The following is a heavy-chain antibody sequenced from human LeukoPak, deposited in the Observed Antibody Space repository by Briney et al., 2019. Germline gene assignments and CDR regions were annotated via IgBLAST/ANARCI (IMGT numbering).Heavy chain of an antibody. CDR1: GGTFSSYA. Sequence: ASVKVSCKASGGTFSSYAIRWVRQAPGQGLEWMGGIIPIFGTANYAQKFQGRVTITADESTSTAYMELSSLRSEDTAVYYCATKYQLPYGMDVWGQGTTVTVSS. CDR3: ATKYQLPYGMDV. J-gene: IGHJ6*02. CDR2: IIPIFGTA. V-gene: IGHV1-69*13. D-gene: IGHD2-2*01.